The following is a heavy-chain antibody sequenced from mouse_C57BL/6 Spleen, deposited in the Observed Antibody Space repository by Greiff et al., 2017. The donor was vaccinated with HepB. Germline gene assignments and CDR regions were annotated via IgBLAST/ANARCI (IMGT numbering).Heavy chain of an antibody. V-gene: IGHV2-5*01. D-gene: IGHD4-1*01. CDR1: GFSLTSYG. CDR2: IWRGGST. J-gene: IGHJ2*01. CDR3: AKQGDNWYYFDY. Sequence: VKLQESGPGLVQPSQSLSITCTVSGFSLTSYGVHWVRQSPGKGLEWLGVIWRGGSTDYNAAFMSRLSITKDNSKSQVFFKMNSLQADDTAIYYCAKQGDNWYYFDYWGQGTTLTVSS.